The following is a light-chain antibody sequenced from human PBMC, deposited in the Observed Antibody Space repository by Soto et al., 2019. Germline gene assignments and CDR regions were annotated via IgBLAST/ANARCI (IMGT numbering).Light chain of an antibody. V-gene: IGKV4-1*01. J-gene: IGKJ1*01. CDR2: WAS. CDR3: QQYYRPWT. Sequence: DIVMTQSPDSLAVSLGERATINCKSSQSVLYSSNNKNYLAWYQQKPGQPPKLLIYWASTRESGVPDRFIGSGSGTDFTLTIISLQAEDVAVYYCQQYYRPWTFGQGTKVEIK. CDR1: QSVLYSSNNKNY.